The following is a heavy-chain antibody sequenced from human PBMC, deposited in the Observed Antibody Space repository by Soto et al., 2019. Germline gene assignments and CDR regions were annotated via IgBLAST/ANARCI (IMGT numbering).Heavy chain of an antibody. D-gene: IGHD3-22*01. CDR2: IYESGST. V-gene: IGHV4-4*02. CDR3: AGERGYSDAFDM. CDR1: GDSISRGNW. Sequence: QVQLQESGPGLVKPSGTLSLTCAVSGDSISRGNWWSWVRQPPGKGLEWIGEIYESGSTNYNPSLKCRVTISVDKSENQFSLKLSSVTAADTAVYYCAGERGYSDAFDMWGQGTMVTISS. J-gene: IGHJ3*02.